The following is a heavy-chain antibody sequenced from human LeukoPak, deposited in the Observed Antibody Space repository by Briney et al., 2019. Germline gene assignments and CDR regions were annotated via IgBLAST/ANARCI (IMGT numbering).Heavy chain of an antibody. V-gene: IGHV3-7*01. D-gene: IGHD3-10*01. J-gene: IGHJ4*02. CDR3: ARRTMVRGAGFDY. Sequence: GGSLRLSCAASGFTLSSYSMNWVRQAPGKGLEWVANIKQDGSEKYYVDSVKGRFTISRDNAKNSLYLQMNSLRAEDTAVYYCARRTMVRGAGFDYWGQGTLVTVSS. CDR1: GFTLSSYS. CDR2: IKQDGSEK.